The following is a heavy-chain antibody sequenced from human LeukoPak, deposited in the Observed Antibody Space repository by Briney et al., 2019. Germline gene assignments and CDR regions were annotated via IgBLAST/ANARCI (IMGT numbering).Heavy chain of an antibody. CDR2: ISGSGGST. CDR1: GFTFSIYS. D-gene: IGHD7-27*01. V-gene: IGHV3-23*01. Sequence: PGGSLRLSCAASGFTFSIYSMNWVRQAPGKGLEWVSAISGSGGSTYYADSVKGRFTISRDNSKNTLYLQMNSLRAEDTAVYYCAKDLGRVYFQHWGQGTLVTVSS. J-gene: IGHJ1*01. CDR3: AKDLGRVYFQH.